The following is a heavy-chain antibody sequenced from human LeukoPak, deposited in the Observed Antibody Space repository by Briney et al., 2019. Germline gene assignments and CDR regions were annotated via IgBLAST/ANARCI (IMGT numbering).Heavy chain of an antibody. V-gene: IGHV3-23*01. D-gene: IGHD1-26*01. CDR2: ISGSGGST. CDR3: ARENTYSGSYFTYYFDY. J-gene: IGHJ4*02. CDR1: GFTFSSYA. Sequence: GGSLRLSCAASGFTFSSYAMSWVRQAPGKGLEWVSAISGSGGSTYYADSVKGRFTISRDNSKNTLYLQMNSLRAEDTAVYYCARENTYSGSYFTYYFDYWGQGTLVTVSS.